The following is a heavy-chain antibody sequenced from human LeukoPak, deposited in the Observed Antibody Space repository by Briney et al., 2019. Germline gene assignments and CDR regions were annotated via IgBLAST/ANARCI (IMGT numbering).Heavy chain of an antibody. V-gene: IGHV1-3*03. J-gene: IGHJ4*02. D-gene: IGHD6-19*01. CDR1: GYTFTSYA. CDR3: ARVVRYSGGPLTDLLPYYFDY. Sequence: GASVTVSFKASGYTFTSYAMHWVRQAPGQRLEWMGWINTGNGNTKYSQEFQGRVTITRDTSASTANMELSSLRSDDMAVYYCARVVRYSGGPLTDLLPYYFDYWGQGTLVTVSS. CDR2: INTGNGNT.